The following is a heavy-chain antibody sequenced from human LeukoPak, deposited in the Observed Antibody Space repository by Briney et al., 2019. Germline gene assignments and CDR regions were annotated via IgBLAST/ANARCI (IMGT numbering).Heavy chain of an antibody. Sequence: GGSLRLSCAASGFTFSSYSMNWVRQAPGKGLEWVSSISSSSSYIYYADSVKGRLTISRDNAKNSLYLQMNSLRAEDTAVYYCARDISISGAEYFQHWGQGTLVTVSS. CDR2: ISSSSSYI. V-gene: IGHV3-21*01. CDR1: GFTFSSYS. J-gene: IGHJ1*01. D-gene: IGHD5-12*01. CDR3: ARDISISGAEYFQH.